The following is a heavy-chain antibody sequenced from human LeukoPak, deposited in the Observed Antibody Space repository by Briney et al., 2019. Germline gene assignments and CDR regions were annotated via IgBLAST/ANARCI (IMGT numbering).Heavy chain of an antibody. CDR3: AKGAVVPAAIHFDY. CDR1: GFAFGSEA. Sequence: GGSLRLSGAGSGFAFGSEAMSWVRQSPARGLEWVASISPGGGTTYYADYVKGRFTISRDNSKNSLFVQMNSLRAEDTAVYFCAKGAVVPAAIHFDYWGQGTLVTVSS. J-gene: IGHJ4*02. CDR2: ISPGGGTT. V-gene: IGHV3-23*01. D-gene: IGHD2-2*01.